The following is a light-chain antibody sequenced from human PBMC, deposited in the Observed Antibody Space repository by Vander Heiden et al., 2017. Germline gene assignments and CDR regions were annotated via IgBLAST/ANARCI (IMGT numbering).Light chain of an antibody. CDR1: QSVSSY. CDR3: QHRSGWLPGT. J-gene: IGKJ1*01. Sequence: EMVLTQSPANLSLSPVEGATIARRASQSVSSYLAWYQHKRGHAPRLFIYEASNRATGIPGRLSGTGSGTDFTLTISSLEPEDSAVYYCQHRSGWLPGTFGPGTKVEIK. V-gene: IGKV3-11*01. CDR2: EAS.